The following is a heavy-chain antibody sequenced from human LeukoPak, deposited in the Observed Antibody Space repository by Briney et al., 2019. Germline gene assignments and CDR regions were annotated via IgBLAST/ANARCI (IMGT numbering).Heavy chain of an antibody. D-gene: IGHD3-3*01. J-gene: IGHJ6*02. CDR1: GLTFSSYS. V-gene: IGHV3-21*01. CDR3: ARGGMEWLLLESYYYYGMDV. CDR2: ISSSSSYI. Sequence: NPGGSLRLSCAASGLTFSSYSMNWVRQAPGKGLGWVSSISSSSSYIYYADSVKGRFTISRDNAKNSLYLQMNSLRAEDTAVYYCARGGMEWLLLESYYYYGMDVWGQGTTVTVSS.